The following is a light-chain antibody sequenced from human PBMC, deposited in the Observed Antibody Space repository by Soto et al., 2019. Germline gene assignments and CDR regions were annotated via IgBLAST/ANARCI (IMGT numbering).Light chain of an antibody. CDR3: MQTLQTPT. J-gene: IGKJ1*01. CDR1: QCLLHRNGYNY. V-gene: IGKV2-28*01. CDR2: LGS. Sequence: DIVMTQSPLSLPVTPGEPASISCRSSQCLLHRNGYNYLDWYLQRPGQSPQLLIYLGSNRASGVPDRVSGGGSGTDFTLKISRVEAEDVGVYYCMQTLQTPTFGQGTKVEIK.